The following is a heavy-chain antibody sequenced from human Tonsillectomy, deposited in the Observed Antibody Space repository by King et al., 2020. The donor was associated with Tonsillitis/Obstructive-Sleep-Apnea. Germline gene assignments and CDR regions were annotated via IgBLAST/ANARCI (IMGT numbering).Heavy chain of an antibody. CDR3: ASVAARGRFVDY. CDR1: GGSISSYY. J-gene: IGHJ4*02. CDR2: IYNSGST. V-gene: IGHV4-59*01. D-gene: IGHD6-6*01. Sequence: QLQESGPGLVKPSETLSLTCTVSGGSISSYYWSWIRQPPGKGLEWIGYIYNSGSTNYNPSLKSRVTISADTSKNQFSLKLSSVTAADTAVDYCASVAARGRFVDYWGQGTLVTVSS.